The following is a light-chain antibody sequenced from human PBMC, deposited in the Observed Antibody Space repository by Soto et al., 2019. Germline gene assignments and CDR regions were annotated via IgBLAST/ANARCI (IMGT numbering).Light chain of an antibody. CDR3: MQGTHWLYT. Sequence: DVVMTQSPLSLPVTLGQPASVSCRSSQTRVYSDGSILLSWFQQRPGQSPRRLIYKVSNRDSGVPDRFSGSGSGTDFTLEISRVEAEDVGVYYCMQGTHWLYTFGQGTKVDIK. CDR1: QTRVYSDGSIL. V-gene: IGKV2-30*01. J-gene: IGKJ2*01. CDR2: KVS.